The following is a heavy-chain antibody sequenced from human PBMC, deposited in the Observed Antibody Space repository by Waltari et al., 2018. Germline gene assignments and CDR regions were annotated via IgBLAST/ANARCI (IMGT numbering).Heavy chain of an antibody. D-gene: IGHD4-4*01. J-gene: IGHJ5*02. V-gene: IGHV4-39*01. CDR1: GGSISSSSYY. CDR3: ARHTLYSNYDGVPAAHSFDP. CDR2: IYYSGST. Sequence: QLQLQESGPGLVKPSETLSLTCTVSGGSISSSSYYWGWIRQPPGKGLEWIGSIYYSGSTSTNPSLKRRVTISVDTSKNRFSLKLSSVTAADTAVYYCARHTLYSNYDGVPAAHSFDPWGQGTLVTVSS.